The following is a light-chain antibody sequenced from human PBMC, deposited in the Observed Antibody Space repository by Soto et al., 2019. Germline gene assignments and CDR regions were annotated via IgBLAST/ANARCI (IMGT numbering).Light chain of an antibody. J-gene: IGKJ1*01. CDR3: QQYSSSPIT. CDR2: GAS. CDR1: QSIDSSY. Sequence: EIVLTQSPATLSSFPGDRVTLSCRASQSIDSSYLAWYQQKPGQAPRLLIYGASSRATGIPDRFSGGGSGTDFSLTISRLDPEDFAVYYCQQYSSSPITFGQGTKVDIK. V-gene: IGKV3-20*01.